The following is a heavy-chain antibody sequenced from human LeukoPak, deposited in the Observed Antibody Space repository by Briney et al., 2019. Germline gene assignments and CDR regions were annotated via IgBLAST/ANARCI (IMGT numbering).Heavy chain of an antibody. V-gene: IGHV3-7*01. Sequence: HSGGSLRLSCVASGFTFSSYWMSWVRQAPGKGLEWVANIKQDGSEKYYVDSVKGRFTISRDNAKNSLYLQMNSLRAEDTAVYYCARDSGAFDIWGQGTMVTVSS. CDR1: GFTFSSYW. CDR2: IKQDGSEK. CDR3: ARDSGAFDI. D-gene: IGHD3-10*01. J-gene: IGHJ3*02.